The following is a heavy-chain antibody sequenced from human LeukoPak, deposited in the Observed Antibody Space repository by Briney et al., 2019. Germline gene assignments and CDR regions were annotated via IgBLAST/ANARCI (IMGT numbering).Heavy chain of an antibody. CDR2: INPSGGST. CDR1: GYTFTSYY. Sequence: ASVKVSCKASGYTFTSYYMHWVRQAPGQGLEWMGIINPSGGSTSYAQKFQGRVTMTRDTSTSTVYMELSSLRSDDTAVYYCARYPLAVAVRGPLQNWGQGTLVTVSS. D-gene: IGHD6-19*01. V-gene: IGHV1-46*01. J-gene: IGHJ4*02. CDR3: ARYPLAVAVRGPLQN.